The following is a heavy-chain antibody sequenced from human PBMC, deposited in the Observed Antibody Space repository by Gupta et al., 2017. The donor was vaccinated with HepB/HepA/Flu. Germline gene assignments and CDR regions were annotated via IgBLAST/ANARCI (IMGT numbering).Heavy chain of an antibody. CDR1: GFFFRDYG. J-gene: IGHJ4*02. CDR2: IWYDGSNK. CDR3: AREGSAYSYALDY. D-gene: IGHD3-16*01. V-gene: IGHV3-33*01. Sequence: QVQLVESGGGVVQPVRSLRLSCAASGFFFRDYGLHSVRQAPGKGLEWVALIWYDGSNKYYGDSVKGRFTISRDDSKNTLYLQMNSLTAEDTAVYYCAREGSAYSYALDYWGQGTLVTVSS.